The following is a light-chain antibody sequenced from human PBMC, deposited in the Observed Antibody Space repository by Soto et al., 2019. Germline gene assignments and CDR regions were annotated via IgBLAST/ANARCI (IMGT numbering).Light chain of an antibody. CDR3: SSYAGSKNLV. V-gene: IGLV2-8*01. Sequence: QPVLTQPPSASGSPGQSVTISCTGTSSDVGGYNSVSWYQQHPGKAPKLMIYEVNKRPSGVPDRFSASKSDSTASLTVSGLQAEDEAHYYCSSYAGSKNLVFGGGTQLTVL. CDR2: EVN. CDR1: SSDVGGYNS. J-gene: IGLJ2*01.